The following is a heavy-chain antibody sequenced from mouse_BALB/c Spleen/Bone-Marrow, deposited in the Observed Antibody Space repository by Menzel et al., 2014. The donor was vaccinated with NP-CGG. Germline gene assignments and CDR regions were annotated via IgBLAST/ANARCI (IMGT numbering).Heavy chain of an antibody. Sequence: LVTTGASVKISCKASDYSFTDYYMHWVKQTHGKSLEWIGYISCYNGATSYNQKFKGKATFTVDTSSSTAYMQFSSLTSEDSAVYYCARSEGIYYYGSSYAMDYWGQGTSVTVSS. D-gene: IGHD1-1*01. V-gene: IGHV1S34*01. CDR2: ISCYNGAT. CDR1: DYSFTDYY. CDR3: ARSEGIYYYGSSYAMDY. J-gene: IGHJ4*01.